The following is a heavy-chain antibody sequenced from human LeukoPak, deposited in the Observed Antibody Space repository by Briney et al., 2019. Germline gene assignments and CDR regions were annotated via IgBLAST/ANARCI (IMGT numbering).Heavy chain of an antibody. V-gene: IGHV4-38-2*01. J-gene: IGHJ3*02. D-gene: IGHD2-8*01. CDR2: IYHSGST. Sequence: SETLSLTCAVSGYSISSGYYWGWIRQPPGKGLEWIGSIYHSGSTYYNPSLKGRVTISVDTSKNQFSLKLSSVTAADTAVYYCASGYCTNGVCYEDAFDIWGQGTMVTVSS. CDR3: ASGYCTNGVCYEDAFDI. CDR1: GYSISSGYY.